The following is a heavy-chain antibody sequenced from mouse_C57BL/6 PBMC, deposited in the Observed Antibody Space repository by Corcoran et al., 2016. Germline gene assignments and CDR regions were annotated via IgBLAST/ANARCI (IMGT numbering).Heavy chain of an antibody. CDR3: ARPPYGD. CDR1: GYTFTDYY. V-gene: IGHV1-26*01. D-gene: IGHD1-1*01. CDR2: INPNNGGT. J-gene: IGHJ2*01. Sequence: EVQLQQSGPELVKPGASVKISCKASGYTFTDYYMNWVKQSHGKSLEWIGDINPNNGGTSYNQKFKGKATLTVDKSSSTAYMELRSLTPEDSAVYYCARPPYGDWGQGTTLTVSS.